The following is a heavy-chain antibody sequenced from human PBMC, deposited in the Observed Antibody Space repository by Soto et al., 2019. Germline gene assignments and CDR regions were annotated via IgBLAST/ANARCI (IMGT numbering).Heavy chain of an antibody. Sequence: EVQLVESGGGLVQPGGSLRLSCAASGFTFSSYSMNWVRQAPGKGLEWVSYISSSSSTIYYADSVKGRFTISRDNAKNSLYLQMNSLRDEDTAVYYCAREIQYYDSSGYYAYYFDYWGQGTLATVSS. CDR1: GFTFSSYS. V-gene: IGHV3-48*02. D-gene: IGHD3-22*01. J-gene: IGHJ4*02. CDR2: ISSSSSTI. CDR3: AREIQYYDSSGYYAYYFDY.